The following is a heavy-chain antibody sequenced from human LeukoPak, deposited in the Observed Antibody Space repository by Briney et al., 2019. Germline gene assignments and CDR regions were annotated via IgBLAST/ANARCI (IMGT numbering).Heavy chain of an antibody. CDR1: GFTFSKYG. D-gene: IGHD2/OR15-2a*01. J-gene: IGHJ4*02. Sequence: PGGSLRLSCTAFGFTFSKYGMHWVRQAPGMGMEWVEVIWADGSEISYTAAMKGRFTISRDNSKYKVYLQMSSLGADDAGVYYCARNMDTGGRGPLVTVSS. CDR2: IWADGSEI. V-gene: IGHV3-33*08. CDR3: ARNMDT.